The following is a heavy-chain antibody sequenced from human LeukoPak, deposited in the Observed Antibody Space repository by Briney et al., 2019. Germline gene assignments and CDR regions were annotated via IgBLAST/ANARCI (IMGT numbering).Heavy chain of an antibody. Sequence: ASVKVSCKASGYTFTGYYMHWVRQAPGQGLEWMGWINPNSGGTNYAQKFQGRVTMTRDTSISTAYMELSRPRSDDTAVYYCARYSGGGYYDYFDYWGQGTLVTVSS. CDR3: ARYSGGGYYDYFDY. CDR1: GYTFTGYY. J-gene: IGHJ4*02. CDR2: INPNSGGT. D-gene: IGHD3-22*01. V-gene: IGHV1-2*02.